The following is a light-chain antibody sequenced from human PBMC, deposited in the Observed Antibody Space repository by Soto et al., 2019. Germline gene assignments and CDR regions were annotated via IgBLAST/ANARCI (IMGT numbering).Light chain of an antibody. CDR2: WAS. CDR3: KQYYSTPLT. J-gene: IGKJ1*01. V-gene: IGKV4-1*01. CDR1: QSVLYSSNNKNY. Sequence: DIVMTQSPDSLAVSLGERATINCKSSQSVLYSSNNKNYLAWYQQNPGQPPKLLIYWASTRESGVPDRFSGSGAGTDFTLTISSLHAEDVAVYYCKQYYSTPLTFGQGTKVEI.